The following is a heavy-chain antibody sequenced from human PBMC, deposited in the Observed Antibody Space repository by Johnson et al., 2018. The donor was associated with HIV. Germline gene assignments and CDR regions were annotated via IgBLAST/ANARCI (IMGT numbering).Heavy chain of an antibody. J-gene: IGHJ3*02. D-gene: IGHD6-13*01. CDR2: IRYDGSIQ. CDR1: GFTFSRYT. CDR3: AKARKDYSSNVGVGDVFDI. V-gene: IGHV3-30*02. Sequence: QVQLVESGGALVQPGGSLRLSCVASGFTFSRYTVNWVRQAPGKGLEWVAYIRYDGSIQYYADSVKGRFTLSRDNSKKTLYLQMNSLRAEDTAVHYCAKARKDYSSNVGVGDVFDIWGQGTMVIVSS.